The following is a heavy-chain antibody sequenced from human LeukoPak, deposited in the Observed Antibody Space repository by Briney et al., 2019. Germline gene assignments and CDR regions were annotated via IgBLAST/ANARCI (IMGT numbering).Heavy chain of an antibody. J-gene: IGHJ4*02. CDR2: IYYSGST. CDR1: GGSISSYY. Sequence: SETLSLTCTVSGGSISSYYWSWIRQPPGKGLEWIGYIYYSGSTNYNPSLKSRVTISVDTFKNQFSLKLSSVTAADTAVYYCARGDYGVGDYWGQGTLVTVSS. D-gene: IGHD4-17*01. CDR3: ARGDYGVGDY. V-gene: IGHV4-59*01.